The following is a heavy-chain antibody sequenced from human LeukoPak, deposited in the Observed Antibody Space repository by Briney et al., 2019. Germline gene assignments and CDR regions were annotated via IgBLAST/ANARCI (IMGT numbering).Heavy chain of an antibody. CDR2: ISWNSGSI. Sequence: TGGSLRLSCAASGFTFDDYAMHWVRQAPGKGLEWVSGISWNSGSIGYADSVKGRFTISRDNAKNSLYLQMNSLRAEDTALYYCAKDIADRVVVTALYYYYYGMDVWGQGTTVTVSS. CDR3: AKDIADRVVVTALYYYYYGMDV. J-gene: IGHJ6*02. D-gene: IGHD2-21*02. V-gene: IGHV3-9*01. CDR1: GFTFDDYA.